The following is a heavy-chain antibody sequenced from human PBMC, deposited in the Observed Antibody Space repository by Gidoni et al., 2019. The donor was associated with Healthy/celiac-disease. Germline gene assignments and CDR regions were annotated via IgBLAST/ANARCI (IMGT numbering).Heavy chain of an antibody. CDR2: IRSKAYGGTT. J-gene: IGHJ4*02. D-gene: IGHD7-27*01. V-gene: IGHV3-49*03. CDR3: SRVGTGGTIDY. CDR1: GFTFGDYA. Sequence: EVQLVEAGGGLVQPGRSLRLSCTASGFTFGDYAMSWFRQAPGKGLEWVGLIRSKAYGGTTEYAASVKGRFTISRDDSKSIAYLQMNSLKTEDTAVYYCSRVGTGGTIDYWGQGTLVTVSS.